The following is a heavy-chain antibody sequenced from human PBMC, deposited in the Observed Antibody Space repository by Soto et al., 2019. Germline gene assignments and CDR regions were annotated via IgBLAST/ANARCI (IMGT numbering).Heavy chain of an antibody. CDR1: GYTFTSYG. J-gene: IGHJ3*02. CDR3: ARSGNWNHIDAFDI. D-gene: IGHD1-20*01. CDR2: ISAYNGNT. Sequence: ASVKVSCKASGYTFTSYGIKWVRQAPGQGLEWMGWISAYNGNTNYAQKLQGRVTMTTDTSTSTAYMELRSLRSDDTAVYYCARSGNWNHIDAFDIWGPGTTVTVSS. V-gene: IGHV1-18*01.